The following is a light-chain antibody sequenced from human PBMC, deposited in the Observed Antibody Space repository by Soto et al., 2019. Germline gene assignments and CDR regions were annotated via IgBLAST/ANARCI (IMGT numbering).Light chain of an antibody. V-gene: IGKV3-15*01. J-gene: IGKJ2*01. CDR1: QSVSSN. Sequence: EIVMTQSPATLSVSPGERATLSCRASQSVSSNLAWYQQKPGQAPRLLIYGASTRATGIPARFSGSGSGTEFTLTISSLQSEDFATYYCQQTYSVPQTFGQGTKLEIK. CDR2: GAS. CDR3: QQTYSVPQT.